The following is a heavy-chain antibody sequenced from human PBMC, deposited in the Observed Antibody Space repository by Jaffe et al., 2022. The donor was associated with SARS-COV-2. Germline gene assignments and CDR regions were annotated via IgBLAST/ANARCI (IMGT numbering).Heavy chain of an antibody. D-gene: IGHD1-26*01. CDR2: IWYDGSNK. CDR3: ARGWRILGASGADAFDI. J-gene: IGHJ3*02. Sequence: QVQLVESGGGVVQSGRSLRLSCEASGFIFSGYGMHWVRQAPGKGLEWVAIIWYDGSNKDYANSVKGRFAISRDNSKNTLYLQMNSLRAEDTAVYYCARGWRILGASGADAFDIWGQGTVVTVSS. V-gene: IGHV3-33*01. CDR1: GFIFSGYG.